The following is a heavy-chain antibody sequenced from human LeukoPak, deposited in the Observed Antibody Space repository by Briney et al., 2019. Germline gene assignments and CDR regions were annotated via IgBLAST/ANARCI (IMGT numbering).Heavy chain of an antibody. CDR3: ASGYSDYADYYNYYMDV. D-gene: IGHD4-11*01. CDR1: GYTFTSYD. CDR2: INPDSGGT. V-gene: IGHV1-2*02. J-gene: IGHJ6*03. Sequence: GASVKVSCKASGYTFTSYDINWVRQATGQGLEWMGWINPDSGGTNYAQKFQGRVTMTRDTSITTAYMELSRLTSDDTAVYYCASGYSDYADYYNYYMDVWGKGTTVTVSS.